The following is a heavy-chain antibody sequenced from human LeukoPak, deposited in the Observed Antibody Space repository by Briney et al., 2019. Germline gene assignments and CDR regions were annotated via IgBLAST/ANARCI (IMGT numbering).Heavy chain of an antibody. CDR2: ISAYNGNT. V-gene: IGHV1-18*01. CDR3: ARVSRDGSYPYYFDY. Sequence: ASVKVSCKASGYTFTSYGISWVRQAPGQGLEWMGWISAYNGNTNYAQKLQGRVTMTTDTSTSTAYMELRSLRSDDTAVYYCARVSRDGSYPYYFDYWGQGTLVTVSS. D-gene: IGHD1-26*01. J-gene: IGHJ4*02. CDR1: GYTFTSYG.